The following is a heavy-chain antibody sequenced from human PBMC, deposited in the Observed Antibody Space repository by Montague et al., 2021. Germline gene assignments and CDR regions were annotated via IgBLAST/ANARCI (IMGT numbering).Heavy chain of an antibody. Sequence: SETLSLTCTVSGGSINNYYWCWIRQPPEQGKERIAFIHYTESANSNHSLTSRPTLSVDPYKNQCSLTLTSVTAADAALYYCARHLAVGTSGFDIWGQGTMVTVSS. D-gene: IGHD6-19*01. CDR1: GGSINNYY. CDR2: IHYTESA. V-gene: IGHV4-59*08. CDR3: ARHLAVGTSGFDI. J-gene: IGHJ3*02.